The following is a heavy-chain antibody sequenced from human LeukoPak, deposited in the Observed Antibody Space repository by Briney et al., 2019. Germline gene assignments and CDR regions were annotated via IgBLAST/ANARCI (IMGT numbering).Heavy chain of an antibody. CDR2: IYYSGST. V-gene: IGHV4-39*01. CDR3: ARGVGYCSSTSCYPAPFDY. CDR1: GGSISCSSYY. J-gene: IGHJ4*02. Sequence: SETLSLTCTVSGGSISCSSYYWGWIRQPPGKGLEWIGSIYYSGSTYYNPSLKSRVTISVDTSKNQFSLKLSSVTAADTAVYYCARGVGYCSSTSCYPAPFDYWGQGTLVTVSS. D-gene: IGHD2-2*01.